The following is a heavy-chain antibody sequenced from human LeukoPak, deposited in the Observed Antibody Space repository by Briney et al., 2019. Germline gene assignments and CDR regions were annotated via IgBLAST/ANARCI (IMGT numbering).Heavy chain of an antibody. J-gene: IGHJ4*02. Sequence: GGSLRLSRAASGFTFDDYGMSWVRQAPGKGLEWVSGINWNGGSTGYADSVKGRFTTSRDNAKNSLYLQMNSLRAEDTALYYCARDQMITFGGVIVAFDYWGQGTLVTVSS. D-gene: IGHD3-16*02. CDR3: ARDQMITFGGVIVAFDY. V-gene: IGHV3-20*04. CDR1: GFTFDDYG. CDR2: INWNGGST.